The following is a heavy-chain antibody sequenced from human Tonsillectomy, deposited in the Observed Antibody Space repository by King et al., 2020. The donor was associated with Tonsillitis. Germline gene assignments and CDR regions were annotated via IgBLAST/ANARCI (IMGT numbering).Heavy chain of an antibody. Sequence: QLQESGPGLVKPSQTLSLTCTVSGGSISSGDHYWSWIRQPPGKGLEWIGYSYYSGGTYYNPSLKSRATISVDTSKNQFSLRLNSVTAADTAVYYCARAPGDNYYYGLDVWGPGATVTVSS. CDR3: ARAPGDNYYYGLDV. J-gene: IGHJ6*02. CDR1: GGSISSGDHY. CDR2: SYYSGGT. D-gene: IGHD7-27*01. V-gene: IGHV4-30-4*01.